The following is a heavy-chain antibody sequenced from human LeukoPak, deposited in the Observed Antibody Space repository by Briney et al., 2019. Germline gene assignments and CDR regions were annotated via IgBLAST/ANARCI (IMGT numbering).Heavy chain of an antibody. CDR2: LPPSGLT. V-gene: IGHV4-4*02. J-gene: IGHJ4*02. Sequence: PSDTVSLTCGVTGSSMSSTNISSWVRQILGQSLDRIGELPPSGLTNSNPSLKGRVTMSLDKSKAHLSLDLTSVTAADTAVYYCSRESGAFSPFGYWGQGTLVTVSS. D-gene: IGHD1-26*01. CDR3: SRESGAFSPFGY. CDR1: GSSMSSTNI.